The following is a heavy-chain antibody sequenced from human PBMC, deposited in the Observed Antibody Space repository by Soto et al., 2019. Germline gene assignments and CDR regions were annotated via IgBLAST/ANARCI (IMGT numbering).Heavy chain of an antibody. CDR1: GFTFRNYD. CDR3: ARTDRAFYGLEV. V-gene: IGHV3-13*05. J-gene: IGHJ6*02. CDR2: ISAAGDP. Sequence: EVQLVESGGGLVQPGGSLRLSCEASGFTFRNYDMHWVRQGTGKGLEWVSGISAAGDPDYADSVEGRFTISRENAQNSFFLQMNSLRVRDTAVYYCARTDRAFYGLEVWGQGTTVIGSS.